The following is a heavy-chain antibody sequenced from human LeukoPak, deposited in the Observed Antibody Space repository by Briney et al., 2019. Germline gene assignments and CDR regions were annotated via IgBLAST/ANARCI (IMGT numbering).Heavy chain of an antibody. CDR3: AKANDYGDYGGFDS. J-gene: IGHJ4*02. CDR1: GLIFSNYG. Sequence: GGSLSLSRAASGLIFSNYGMHWVRQAPGKGLEGVAFIRYDGRNKYYEDLVKGRFTISRDNYKNTLYLQMNSLNRLRAEDSAVYYCAKANDYGDYGGFDSWGQGTLVTVSS. V-gene: IGHV3-30*02. D-gene: IGHD4-17*01. CDR2: IRYDGRNK.